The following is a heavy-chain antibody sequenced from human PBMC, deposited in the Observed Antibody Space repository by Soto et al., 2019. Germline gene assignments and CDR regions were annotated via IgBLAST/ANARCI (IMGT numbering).Heavy chain of an antibody. D-gene: IGHD3-22*01. J-gene: IGHJ5*02. CDR3: ARVANRSGRYNGLGH. CDR1: GYTFTSYG. CDR2: ISAYNGNT. Sequence: GASVKVSCKASGYTFTSYGISWVRHAPGQGLEWMGWISAYNGNTNYAQKLQGRVTMTTDTSTSTAYMELRSLRSDDTAVDYCARVANRSGRYNGLGHWGKGNLVTVDS. V-gene: IGHV1-18*01.